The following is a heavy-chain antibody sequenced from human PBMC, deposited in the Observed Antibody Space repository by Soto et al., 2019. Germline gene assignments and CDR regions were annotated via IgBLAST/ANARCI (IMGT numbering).Heavy chain of an antibody. CDR3: ARDDEGGSYCDLGY. CDR2: ILHDGNKK. J-gene: IGHJ4*02. V-gene: IGHV3-30*04. Sequence: QVQLVESGGGVGQPGRSLRLSCEASGFTFTNYIMHWVRQAPGKGLEWVAIILHDGNKKYYADSVKGRFTISRDNSKNTLYLQMNSLRTEDTAIYYCARDDEGGSYCDLGYWGQGTLVTVSS. CDR1: GFTFTNYI. D-gene: IGHD3-10*01.